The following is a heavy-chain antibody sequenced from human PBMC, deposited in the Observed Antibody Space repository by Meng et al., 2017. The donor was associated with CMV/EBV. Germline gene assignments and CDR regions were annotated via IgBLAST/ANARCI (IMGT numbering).Heavy chain of an antibody. CDR3: VTYIGNYRNWYFDL. CDR1: GYTFTGYY. D-gene: IGHD4-11*01. J-gene: IGHJ2*01. CDR2: INPNSGGT. V-gene: IGHV1-2*02. Sequence: QALLVTSGAEVKKPGASVKVSCKASGYTFTGYYMHWVRQAPGQGLEWMGWINPNSGGTNYAQKFQGRVTMTRDTSISTAYMELSRLRSDDTAVYYSVTYIGNYRNWYFDLWGRGTLVTVSS.